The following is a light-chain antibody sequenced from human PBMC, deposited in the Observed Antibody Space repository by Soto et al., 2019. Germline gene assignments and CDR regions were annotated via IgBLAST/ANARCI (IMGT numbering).Light chain of an antibody. CDR3: SSYTSSSIVV. CDR2: DVS. Sequence: QSALTQPASVSGSPGQSITISCTGTSSDVGGYNYVSWYQQHPGKAPKLMIYDVSNRPSGVSNRFSGSKSGNTASLTISGLQAEDEADYDCSSYTSSSIVVFGGGTQLTVL. CDR1: SSDVGGYNY. V-gene: IGLV2-14*01. J-gene: IGLJ2*01.